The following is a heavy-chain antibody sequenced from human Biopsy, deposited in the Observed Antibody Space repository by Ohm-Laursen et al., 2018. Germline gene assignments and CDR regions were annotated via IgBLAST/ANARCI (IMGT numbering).Heavy chain of an antibody. Sequence: SQTLSLTCTVSGGSITADYWSWIRQSPGKGLEWIGFISKGGDTTYNPSLRGRVAISVDTSKNQFPLELSSVTAADTAIFFCARLYRPDDYWNDDPPDAFDVWGQGTRVTVSS. V-gene: IGHV4-59*01. CDR3: ARLYRPDDYWNDDPPDAFDV. J-gene: IGHJ3*01. CDR1: GGSITADY. CDR2: ISKGGDT. D-gene: IGHD1-1*01.